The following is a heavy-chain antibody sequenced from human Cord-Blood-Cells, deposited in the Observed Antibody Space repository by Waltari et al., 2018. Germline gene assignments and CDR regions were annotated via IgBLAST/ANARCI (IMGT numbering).Heavy chain of an antibody. CDR3: ARLDDYGDYYYYGMDV. D-gene: IGHD4-17*01. V-gene: IGHV4-38-2*01. J-gene: IGHJ6*02. Sequence: QVQLQESGPGLVKPSETLSLTCAASGYSISSGYYRGWIRQPPGKGLEWIGSIYHSGSTYYNPSLKSRVTISVDTSKNQFSLKLSSVTAADTAVYYCARLDDYGDYYYYGMDVWGQGTTVTVSS. CDR1: GYSISSGYY. CDR2: IYHSGST.